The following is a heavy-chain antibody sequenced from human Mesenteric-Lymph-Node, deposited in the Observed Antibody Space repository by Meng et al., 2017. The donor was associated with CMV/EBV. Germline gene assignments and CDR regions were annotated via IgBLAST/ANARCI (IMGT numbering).Heavy chain of an antibody. CDR3: ARDKSGAMDV. Sequence: GESLKISCAASGFTINNYWMSWARQAPGKGLEWVATINQDEGEKYYVDSVKDRFTISRDNAKNSPHLQMNNLRVEDTAVYYCARDKSGAMDVWGQGTPVTVSS. CDR1: GFTINNYW. CDR2: INQDEGEK. J-gene: IGHJ6*02. V-gene: IGHV3-7*01.